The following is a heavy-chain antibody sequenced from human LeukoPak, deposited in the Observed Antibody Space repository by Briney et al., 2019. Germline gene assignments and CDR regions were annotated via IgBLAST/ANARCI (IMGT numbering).Heavy chain of an antibody. D-gene: IGHD2-15*01. CDR1: GGSMASNTYY. Sequence: SETLSLTCTVSGGSMASNTYYWGWIRQPPGKGLEWIGSIYYSGSTYYNSSLKSRVTISVDTSKNQFSLKLSSVTAADTAVYYCARDRLDIVVFPPSKQRRYMDVWGKGTTVTVSS. CDR2: IYYSGST. J-gene: IGHJ6*03. CDR3: ARDRLDIVVFPPSKQRRYMDV. V-gene: IGHV4-39*07.